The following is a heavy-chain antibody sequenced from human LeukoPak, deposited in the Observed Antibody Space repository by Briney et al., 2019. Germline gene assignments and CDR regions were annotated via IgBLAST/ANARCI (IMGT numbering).Heavy chain of an antibody. CDR1: GGSISSYY. CDR2: IYYSGST. CDR3: ARVKGPNGDYGYYYYGMGV. D-gene: IGHD4-17*01. J-gene: IGHJ6*02. Sequence: SETLSLTCTVSGGSISSYYWSWIRQPPGKGLEWIGYIYYSGSTNYNPSLKSRVTISVDTSKNQFSLKLSSVTAADTAVYYCARVKGPNGDYGYYYYGMGVWGQGTTVTVSS. V-gene: IGHV4-59*01.